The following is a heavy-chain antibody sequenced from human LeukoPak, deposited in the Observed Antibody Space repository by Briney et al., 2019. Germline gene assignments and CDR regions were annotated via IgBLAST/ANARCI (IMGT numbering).Heavy chain of an antibody. CDR1: GFTFSSYA. Sequence: PGGSLRLSRAASGFTFSSYAMHWVRQAPGKGLEWVAVISYDGSNKYYADSVKGRFTISRDNSKNTLYLQMNSLRAEDTAVYYCARSVSDYYYYMDVWGKGTTVTVSS. J-gene: IGHJ6*03. V-gene: IGHV3-30*01. CDR3: ARSVSDYYYYMDV. CDR2: ISYDGSNK. D-gene: IGHD5/OR15-5a*01.